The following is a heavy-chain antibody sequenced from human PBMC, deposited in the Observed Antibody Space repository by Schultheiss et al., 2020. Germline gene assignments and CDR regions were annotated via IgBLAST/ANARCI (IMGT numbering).Heavy chain of an antibody. Sequence: GGSLRLSCAASGFTFSNAWMNWVRQAPGKGLEWVGRIKSKTDGGTTDYAAPVKGRFTISRDDSKNTLYLQMNSLKTEDTAVYYCTSAPYIVVVPAATYYYYYMDVWGKGTTVTVSS. J-gene: IGHJ6*03. CDR3: TSAPYIVVVPAATYYYYYMDV. V-gene: IGHV3-15*07. CDR2: IKSKTDGGTT. CDR1: GFTFSNAW. D-gene: IGHD2-2*01.